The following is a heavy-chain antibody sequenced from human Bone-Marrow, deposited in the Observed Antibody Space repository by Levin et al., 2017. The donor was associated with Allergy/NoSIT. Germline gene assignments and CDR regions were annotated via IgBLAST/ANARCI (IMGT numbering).Heavy chain of an antibody. V-gene: IGHV1-2*02. D-gene: IGHD3-22*01. CDR1: GYSFTGFY. J-gene: IGHJ3*02. CDR2: ISPNSGDT. CDR3: SRRPHYYDSSGYYGSHAFDI. Sequence: GESLKISCKASGYSFTGFYLHWIRQAPRQGLEWMGWISPNSGDTNYAQKFQGRVTMSRDTSISTAYMELSRLRSDDTAVYYCSRRPHYYDSSGYYGSHAFDIWGQGTMVTVSS.